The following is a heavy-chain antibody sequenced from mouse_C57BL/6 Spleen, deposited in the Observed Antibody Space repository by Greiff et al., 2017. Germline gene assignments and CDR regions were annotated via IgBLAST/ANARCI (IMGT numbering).Heavy chain of an antibody. Sequence: QVQLQQPGAELVQPGASVTLSCKASGYTFTSYWMHWVKQRPGQGLEWIGMIHPNSGSTNYTEKFKSKATLTVDKSSSTAYMKLSSLTSEDSAVYYCARELDGYYNYWGQGTTLTVSS. CDR3: ARELDGYYNY. CDR2: IHPNSGST. V-gene: IGHV1-64*01. CDR1: GYTFTSYW. D-gene: IGHD2-3*01. J-gene: IGHJ2*01.